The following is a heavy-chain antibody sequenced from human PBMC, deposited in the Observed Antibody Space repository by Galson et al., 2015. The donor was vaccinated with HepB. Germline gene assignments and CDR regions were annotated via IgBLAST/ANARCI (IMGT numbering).Heavy chain of an antibody. V-gene: IGHV3-23*01. Sequence: SLRLSCAASGFTFSSYAMHWVRQAPGKGLEWVSVISGSGGTTYYADSVKGRFTISRDNSKNTLYLQMNSLRGEDTAVYYCAKTSHCDYWGQGTLVTVSS. J-gene: IGHJ4*02. CDR3: AKTSHCDY. CDR1: GFTFSSYA. CDR2: ISGSGGTT.